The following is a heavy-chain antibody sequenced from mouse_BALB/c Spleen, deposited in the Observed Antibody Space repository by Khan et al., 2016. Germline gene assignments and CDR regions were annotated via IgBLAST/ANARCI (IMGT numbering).Heavy chain of an antibody. Sequence: EVELVESGPGLVKPSQSLSLTCTVTGYSITSGYGWNWIRQFPGNKLEWMGYISYSGSTNYNPSIKSRISITRDTSKNQFFLQLNSVTTEDTATYYCARTARLEYWGQGITLTVSS. CDR1: GYSITSGYG. D-gene: IGHD1-2*01. V-gene: IGHV3-2*02. J-gene: IGHJ2*01. CDR3: ARTARLEY. CDR2: ISYSGST.